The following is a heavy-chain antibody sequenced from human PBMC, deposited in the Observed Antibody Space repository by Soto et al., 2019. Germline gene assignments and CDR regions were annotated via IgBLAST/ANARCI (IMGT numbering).Heavy chain of an antibody. CDR3: ARDRYCSGGSCFGMDV. CDR2: IWYDGSNK. CDR1: GFTFSSYG. J-gene: IGHJ6*02. V-gene: IGHV3-33*01. D-gene: IGHD2-15*01. Sequence: GGSLRLSCAASGFTFSSYGMHWVRQAPGKGLEWVAVIWYDGSNKYYADSVKGRFTISRDNSKNTLYLQMNSLRAEDTAVYYCARDRYCSGGSCFGMDVWGQGTTVTVYS.